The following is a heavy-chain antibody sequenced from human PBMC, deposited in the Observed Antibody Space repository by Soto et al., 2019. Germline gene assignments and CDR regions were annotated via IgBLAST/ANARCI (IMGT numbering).Heavy chain of an antibody. J-gene: IGHJ3*02. Sequence: QVQLVQSGAEVKKPGSSVKLSCEASGVTFSSYTISWVRQAPGQGLEWMGGIIPILGIANYAQKVQGRVTITADRYTRTAHMQLQSLRAEDTAEYYCARYRTDIVATMDAFAIWGQGTMVTVSS. V-gene: IGHV1-69*02. CDR1: GVTFSSYT. CDR2: IIPILGIA. D-gene: IGHD5-12*01. CDR3: ARYRTDIVATMDAFAI.